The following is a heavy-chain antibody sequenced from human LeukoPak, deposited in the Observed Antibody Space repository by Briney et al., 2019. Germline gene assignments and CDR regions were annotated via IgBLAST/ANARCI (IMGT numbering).Heavy chain of an antibody. Sequence: GGSLRLSCAASGFTFSSYGMHWVRQAPGKGLEWVTFIRYDGSNKYYADSVKGRFTISRDNSKNTLYLQMNSLRAEDTAVYYCAKDRVLRYFDWLFDLDYWGQGTLVTVSS. V-gene: IGHV3-30*02. D-gene: IGHD3-9*01. CDR1: GFTFSSYG. CDR2: IRYDGSNK. J-gene: IGHJ4*02. CDR3: AKDRVLRYFDWLFDLDY.